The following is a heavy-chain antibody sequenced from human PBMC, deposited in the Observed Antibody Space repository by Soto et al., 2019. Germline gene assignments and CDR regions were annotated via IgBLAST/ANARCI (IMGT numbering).Heavy chain of an antibody. CDR1: GGSISSSSYY. D-gene: IGHD6-13*01. V-gene: IGHV4-39*07. Sequence: SETLSLTCSVSGGSISSSSYYWGWIRQPPGKGLEWIGSVYYSGSTNYNPSLKSRVTISVDTSKNQFSLKLSSVTAADTAVYYCARLPLLSSSWYYFDYWGQGTLVTVSS. CDR3: ARLPLLSSSWYYFDY. CDR2: VYYSGST. J-gene: IGHJ4*02.